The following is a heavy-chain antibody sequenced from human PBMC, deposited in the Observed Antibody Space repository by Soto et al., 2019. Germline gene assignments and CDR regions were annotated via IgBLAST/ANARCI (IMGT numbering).Heavy chain of an antibody. CDR2: ISGSGGST. CDR1: GFTFSSYA. Sequence: GGSLRLSCAASGFTFSSYAMSWVRQAPGKGLEWVSAISGSGGSTYYADSMKGRFTISRDNSKNTLYLQMNSLRAEDTAVYYCAKGLAVSWSSIAALSLDYWGQGTLVTVSS. J-gene: IGHJ4*02. CDR3: AKGLAVSWSSIAALSLDY. V-gene: IGHV3-23*01. D-gene: IGHD6-6*01.